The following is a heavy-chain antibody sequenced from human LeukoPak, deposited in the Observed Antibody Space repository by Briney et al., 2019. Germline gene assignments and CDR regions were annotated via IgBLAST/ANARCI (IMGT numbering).Heavy chain of an antibody. CDR1: GFTFSSYW. V-gene: IGHV4-39*01. CDR3: ARQKYYDILTGYYLYYFDY. J-gene: IGHJ4*02. CDR2: IYYSGRT. D-gene: IGHD3-9*01. Sequence: PGGSLRLSCAASGFTFSSYWMSWVRQAPGKGLEWIGSIYYSGRTYYNPSLKSRVTISVDTSKNQFSLKLSSVTAADTAVYYCARQKYYDILTGYYLYYFDYWGQGTLVTVSS.